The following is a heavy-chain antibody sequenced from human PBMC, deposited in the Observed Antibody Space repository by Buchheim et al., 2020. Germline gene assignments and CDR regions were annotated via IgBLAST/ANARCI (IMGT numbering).Heavy chain of an antibody. CDR1: GFTFSSYS. V-gene: IGHV3-48*01. CDR3: ARDTSCSSTSWYAYYGMDV. CDR2: ISSSSSTI. D-gene: IGHD2-2*01. J-gene: IGHJ6*02. Sequence: EVQLVESGGGLVQPGGSLRLSCAASGFTFSSYSMNWVRQAPGKGLEWVSYISSSSSTIYYADSVKGRFTISRDNAKNSLYLQMNSLRGEDTAVYYCARDTSCSSTSWYAYYGMDVWGQGTT.